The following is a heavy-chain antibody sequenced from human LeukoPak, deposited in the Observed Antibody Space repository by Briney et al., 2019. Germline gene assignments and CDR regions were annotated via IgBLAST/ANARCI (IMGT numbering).Heavy chain of an antibody. V-gene: IGHV4-34*01. J-gene: IGHJ4*02. CDR1: GGSFSGYY. D-gene: IGHD4-17*01. CDR3: ARDRTVTIYLSPEYYFDY. CDR2: INHSGST. Sequence: SETLSLTCAVYGGSFSGYYWSWIRQPPGKGLEWIEEINHSGSTNYNPSLKSRVTMSVDTSKNQFSLKLSSVTAADTAVYYCARDRTVTIYLSPEYYFDYWGQGTLVTVSS.